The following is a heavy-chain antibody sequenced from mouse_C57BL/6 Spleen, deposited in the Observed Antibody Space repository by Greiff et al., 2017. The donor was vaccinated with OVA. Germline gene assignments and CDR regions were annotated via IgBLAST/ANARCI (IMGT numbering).Heavy chain of an antibody. CDR2: IYPSDSET. CDR3: ARSSNYDAMDY. V-gene: IGHV1-61*01. CDR1: GYTFTSYW. Sequence: QVQLQQPGAELVRPGSSVKLSCKASGYTFTSYWMDWVKQRPGQGLEWIGNIYPSDSETHYNQKFKDKATLTVDKSSSTAYMQLSSLTSEDSAVYYCARSSNYDAMDYWGQGTSVTVSS. D-gene: IGHD2-5*01. J-gene: IGHJ4*01.